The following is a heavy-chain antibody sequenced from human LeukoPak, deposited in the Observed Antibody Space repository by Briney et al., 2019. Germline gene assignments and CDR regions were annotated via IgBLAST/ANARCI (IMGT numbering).Heavy chain of an antibody. D-gene: IGHD3-22*01. CDR1: GFTFDDYA. V-gene: IGHV3-43*02. CDR2: ISGDGSST. CDR3: AKDIGPNYYDSSGYYYSGIDY. Sequence: GGSLRLSCAASGFTFDDYAMHWVRQAPGKGLEWVSLISGDGSSTYYADSVKGRFTISRDNSKNSLFLQMNCLRTEDTALYYCAKDIGPNYYDSSGYYYSGIDYWGQGSLVTVSS. J-gene: IGHJ4*02.